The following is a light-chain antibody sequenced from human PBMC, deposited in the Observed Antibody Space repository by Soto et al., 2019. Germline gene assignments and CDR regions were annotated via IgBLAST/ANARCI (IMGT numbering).Light chain of an antibody. J-gene: IGLJ2*01. V-gene: IGLV1-51*01. CDR1: SSNIGNNY. Sequence: SVLTQPPSVSAAPGQKVTISCSGSSSNIGNNYVSWYQQLPGTAPRLLIYDNNKRPSGIPDRFSGSKSGTSATLGITGLQTGDEADYYCGTWDSSLSAGVFGGGTKLTV. CDR3: GTWDSSLSAGV. CDR2: DNN.